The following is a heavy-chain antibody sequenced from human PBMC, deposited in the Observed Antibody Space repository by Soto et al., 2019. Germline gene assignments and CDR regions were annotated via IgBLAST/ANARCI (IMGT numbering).Heavy chain of an antibody. CDR3: ATSYGDYDFDY. D-gene: IGHD4-17*01. J-gene: IGHJ4*02. V-gene: IGHV1-69*13. CDR2: IIPIFGTA. CDR1: GGTFSSYA. Sequence: ASVKVSCKASGGTFSSYAISWVRQAPGQGLEWMGGIIPIFGTANYAQKFQGRVTITADESTSTAYMELSSLRSEDTAMYYCATSYGDYDFDYWGQGTLVTVSS.